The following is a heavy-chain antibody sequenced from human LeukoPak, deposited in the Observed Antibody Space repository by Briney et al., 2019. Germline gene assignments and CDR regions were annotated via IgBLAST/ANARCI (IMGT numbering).Heavy chain of an antibody. CDR3: ARGDRGAEFDY. CDR1: GFTFSSYS. J-gene: IGHJ4*02. CDR2: ISSSSSTI. V-gene: IGHV3-48*04. D-gene: IGHD3-10*01. Sequence: GGSLGLSCAASGFTFSSYSMNWVRQAPGKGLEWVSYISSSSSTIYYADSVKGRFTISRDNAKNSLYLQMNSLRAEDTAVYYGARGDRGAEFDYWGQGTLVTVSS.